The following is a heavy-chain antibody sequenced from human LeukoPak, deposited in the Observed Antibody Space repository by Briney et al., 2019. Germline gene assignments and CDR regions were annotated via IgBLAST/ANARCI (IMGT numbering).Heavy chain of an antibody. CDR3: TLALYTTYYYDSSGYYPPPDY. CDR2: IRSKAYGGTT. J-gene: IGHJ4*02. CDR1: GFTFGDYA. V-gene: IGHV3-49*05. Sequence: KTGGSLRLSCTASGFTFGDYAMSWFRQAPGKGLEWVGFIRSKAYGGTTEYAASVKGRFTISRDDSKSIAHLQMNSLKTEDTAVYYCTLALYTTYYYDSSGYYPPPDYWGQRTLVTVSS. D-gene: IGHD3-22*01.